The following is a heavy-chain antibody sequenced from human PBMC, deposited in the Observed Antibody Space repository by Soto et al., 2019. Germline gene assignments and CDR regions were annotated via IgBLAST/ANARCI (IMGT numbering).Heavy chain of an antibody. V-gene: IGHV3-23*01. J-gene: IGHJ4*02. Sequence: GWSLRLSCAASGFTFSSYAMSWVRQAPGKGLEWVSAISGSGGSTYYADSVKGRFTISRDNSKNTLYLQMNSLRAEDTAVYYCAKEARYYYDSSGYYFDYWGQGTLVTVSS. D-gene: IGHD3-22*01. CDR3: AKEARYYYDSSGYYFDY. CDR1: GFTFSSYA. CDR2: ISGSGGST.